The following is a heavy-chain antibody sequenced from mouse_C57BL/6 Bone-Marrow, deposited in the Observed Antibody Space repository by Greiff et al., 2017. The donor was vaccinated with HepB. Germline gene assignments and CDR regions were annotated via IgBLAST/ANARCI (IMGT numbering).Heavy chain of an antibody. V-gene: IGHV1-63*01. CDR3: ARSRMYYAMDY. J-gene: IGHJ4*01. Sequence: VQLQQSGAELVRPGPSVKMSCKASGYTFTNYWIGWAKQRPGHGLEWIGDIYPGGGYTNYNEKFKGKATLTADKSSSTAYMQFSSLTSEDSAIYYCARSRMYYAMDYWGQGTSVTVSS. CDR2: IYPGGGYT. CDR1: GYTFTNYW.